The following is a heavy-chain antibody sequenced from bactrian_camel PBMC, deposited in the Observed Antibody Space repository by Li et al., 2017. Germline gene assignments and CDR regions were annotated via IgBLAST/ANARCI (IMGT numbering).Heavy chain of an antibody. CDR2: IGAGGSA. Sequence: HVQLVESGGGSVQAGGSLRLSCAPSGWYCMAWFRQISGQAREGIAVIGAGGSASYADSVKGRFTISKDGAENTIYLQMNDLKPEDSAEYYCSGLAAVQALGEMPCIWAQGTQVTVS. CDR3: SGLAAVQALGEMPCI. J-gene: IGHJ4*01. D-gene: IGHD3*01. CDR1: GWYC. V-gene: IGHV3S53*01.